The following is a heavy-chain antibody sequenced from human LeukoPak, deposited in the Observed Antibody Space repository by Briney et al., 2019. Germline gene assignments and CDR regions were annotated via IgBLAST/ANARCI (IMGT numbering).Heavy chain of an antibody. V-gene: IGHV1-18*01. CDR1: GDTFNNHG. CDR3: ARVGATYYSSYMDV. CDR2: IGVYNGNT. J-gene: IGHJ6*03. Sequence: ASVKVSCKASGDTFNNHGINWVRQAPGEGLEWMGWIGVYNGNTNYAQKLQGRVTLTTDKSTSTAYMELWSLRYDDTAVYYCARVGATYYSSYMDVWGKGTTVTVSS. D-gene: IGHD3-16*01.